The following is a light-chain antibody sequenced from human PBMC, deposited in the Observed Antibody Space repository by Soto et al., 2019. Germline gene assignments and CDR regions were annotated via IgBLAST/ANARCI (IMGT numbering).Light chain of an antibody. V-gene: IGLV2-8*01. J-gene: IGLJ1*01. CDR2: EVT. Sequence: QSALTQPPSASGSPGQSVTISCTGTSSDVGGYNYVSWYQQHPGKAPKLMIYEVTKRPSGVPDRFSGSKSGNTASLTVSGLQAEDEADYYRISYAGSNNDVFGTGTKVTVL. CDR3: ISYAGSNNDV. CDR1: SSDVGGYNY.